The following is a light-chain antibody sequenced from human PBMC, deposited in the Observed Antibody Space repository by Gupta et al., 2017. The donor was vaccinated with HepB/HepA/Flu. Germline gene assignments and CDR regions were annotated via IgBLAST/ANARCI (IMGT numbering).Light chain of an antibody. CDR2: SAS. CDR3: QQDNCCPWT. V-gene: IGKV1-39*01. Sequence: ILMTQSPSSLSASVGDRVTITCRASQSISSYLYWYQQRPGKAPKILIYSASSLQGGVPSRFSGSGSGTEFTLTISSLQSEDFATYYCQQDNCCPWTFGQGTKVEIK. J-gene: IGKJ1*01. CDR1: QSISSY.